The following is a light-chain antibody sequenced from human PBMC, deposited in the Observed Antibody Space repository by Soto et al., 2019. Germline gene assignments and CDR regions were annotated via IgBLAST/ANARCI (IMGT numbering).Light chain of an antibody. CDR1: QGISNY. CDR2: AAS. CDR3: QKYNSDPLT. V-gene: IGKV1-27*01. J-gene: IGKJ4*01. Sequence: EIRMTHCPSSLSDSLGDRVTITGRASQGISNYLAWYQQKPGKVPKLLIYAASTLQSGVPSRFSGSGSGTDFTLTISSLQPEDVATYYCQKYNSDPLTCGGGTKVDI.